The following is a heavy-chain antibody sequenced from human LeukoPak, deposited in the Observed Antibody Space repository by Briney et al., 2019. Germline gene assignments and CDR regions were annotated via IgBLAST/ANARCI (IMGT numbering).Heavy chain of an antibody. CDR1: GFTFSSYA. J-gene: IGHJ4*02. CDR2: ISYDGSNK. CDR3: AREVATDRDFDY. Sequence: GGSLRLSCAASGFTFSSYAMHWFRKAPGKGLEWVAVISYDGSNKYYADSVKGRFTISRDNSKNTLYLQMNSLRAEDTAVYYCAREVATDRDFDYWGQGTLVTVSS. D-gene: IGHD5-12*01. V-gene: IGHV3-30*04.